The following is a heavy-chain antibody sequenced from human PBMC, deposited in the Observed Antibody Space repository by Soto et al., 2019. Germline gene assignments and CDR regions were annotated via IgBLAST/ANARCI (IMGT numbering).Heavy chain of an antibody. J-gene: IGHJ4*02. CDR1: GFTFSSYA. D-gene: IGHD6-6*01. CDR2: ISGSDDST. V-gene: IGHV3-23*01. CDR3: AKRSSSSTFDY. Sequence: EVQLLESGGGLVQPGESLRLSCAASGFTFSSYAMSWVRQAPGKGLEWVSVISGSDDSTYYADSVKGRFTISRDNSKNTLYLPMTSLRAEASAVYYCAKRSSSSTFDYWGQGTLVTVSS.